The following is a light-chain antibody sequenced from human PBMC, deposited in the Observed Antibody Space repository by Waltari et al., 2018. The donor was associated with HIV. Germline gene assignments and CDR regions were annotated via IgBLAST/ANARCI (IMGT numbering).Light chain of an antibody. CDR1: RDVSTY. Sequence: ISLTQSPSFSASVGDRVPNNCQSSRDVSTYMAWYQQKSGAAPKLLVYGASFLEDGVPSRFSGSGSETDFALTIGCLQSEDFATYFCQQYSVFPFTFGQGTEVQIK. CDR3: QQYSVFPFT. V-gene: IGKV1D-8*01. CDR2: GAS. J-gene: IGKJ2*01.